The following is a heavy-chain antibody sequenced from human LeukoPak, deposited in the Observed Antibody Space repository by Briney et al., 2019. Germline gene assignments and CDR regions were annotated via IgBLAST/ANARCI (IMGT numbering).Heavy chain of an antibody. CDR1: GYIFTSYA. J-gene: IGHJ3*01. D-gene: IGHD5-18*01. V-gene: IGHV1-18*04. CDR2: FTTATT. Sequence: ASVKVSCKASGYIFTSYAINWVRHAPGQGLEWMGRFTTATTTYAKHLQDRVTMTTDASTNTAYLELSSLRSDDTAVYYCWRPMTALPVRGAFDLWGQGTMVTVAS. CDR3: WRPMTALPVRGAFDL.